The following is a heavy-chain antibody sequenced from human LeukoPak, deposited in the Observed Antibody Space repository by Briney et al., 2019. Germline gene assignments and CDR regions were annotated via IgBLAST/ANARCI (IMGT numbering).Heavy chain of an antibody. CDR2: IYYSGTT. V-gene: IGHV4-39*07. Sequence: SETLSLTCTVSGASISSSSYYWGWIRQPPGKGLEWIGSIYYSGTTYYNPSLKSRVTMSVDTSKNQFSLKLTSVTAADTAVYYCARDMDSSGYYYDDGIDIWGQGTMVTVSS. J-gene: IGHJ3*02. D-gene: IGHD3-22*01. CDR1: GASISSSSYY. CDR3: ARDMDSSGYYYDDGIDI.